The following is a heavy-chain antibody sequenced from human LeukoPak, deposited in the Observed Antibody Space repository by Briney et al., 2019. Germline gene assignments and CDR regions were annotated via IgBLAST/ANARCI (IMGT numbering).Heavy chain of an antibody. D-gene: IGHD1-26*01. CDR2: MNPNSGNT. Sequence: ASVKVSCKASGYTFTSYDINWVRQATGQGLEWMGWMNPNSGNTGYAQKFQGRVTITRNTSISTAYMELSSLRSEDAAVYYCARVVRYSGSYYFDYWGQGTLVTVSS. CDR3: ARVVRYSGSYYFDY. CDR1: GYTFTSYD. J-gene: IGHJ4*02. V-gene: IGHV1-8*03.